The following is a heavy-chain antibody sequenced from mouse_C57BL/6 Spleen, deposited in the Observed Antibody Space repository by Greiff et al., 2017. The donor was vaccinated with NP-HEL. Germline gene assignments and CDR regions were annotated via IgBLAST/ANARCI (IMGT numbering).Heavy chain of an antibody. D-gene: IGHD2-12*01. CDR1: GYTFTDYY. CDR2: INPNNGGT. Sequence: VQLQQSGPELVKPGASVKISCKASGYTFTDYYMNWVKQSHGKSLEWIGDINPNNGGTSYNQKFKGKATLTVDKSSSTAYMELRSLTSEDSAVYYCARFPFYNAMDYWGQGTSVTVSS. V-gene: IGHV1-26*01. CDR3: ARFPFYNAMDY. J-gene: IGHJ4*01.